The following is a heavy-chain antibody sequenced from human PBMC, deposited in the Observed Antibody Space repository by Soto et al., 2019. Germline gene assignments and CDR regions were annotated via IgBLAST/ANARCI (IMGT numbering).Heavy chain of an antibody. CDR1: GFTFRTYG. Sequence: GGSLRLSCAASGFTFRTYGMNWVRRAPGGGLEWVASISSSGSFIYYADSVKGRFTISRDDAEKSLYLQMNSLRAEDTALYYCAREPEGIAAALDYWGRGTLVTVSS. CDR3: AREPEGIAAALDY. V-gene: IGHV3-21*01. CDR2: ISSSGSFI. D-gene: IGHD6-13*01. J-gene: IGHJ4*02.